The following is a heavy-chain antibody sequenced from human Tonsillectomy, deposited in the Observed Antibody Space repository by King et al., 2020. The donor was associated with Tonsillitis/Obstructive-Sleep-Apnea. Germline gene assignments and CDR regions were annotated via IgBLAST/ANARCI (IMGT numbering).Heavy chain of an antibody. D-gene: IGHD6-13*01. CDR1: GFTVSSNY. J-gene: IGHJ4*02. CDR2: IYSGGST. Sequence: QLVQSGGGLIQPGGSLRLSCAASGFTVSSNYMSWVRQAPGKGLEWVSVIYSGGSTYYAGSVKGRFTISRDNSKNTLYLQMNSLRAEDTAVYYCARASIAAAGYYFDYWGQGTLVTVSS. V-gene: IGHV3-53*01. CDR3: ARASIAAAGYYFDY.